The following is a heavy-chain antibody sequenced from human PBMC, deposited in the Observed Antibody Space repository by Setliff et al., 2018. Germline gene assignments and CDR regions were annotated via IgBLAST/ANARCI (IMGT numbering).Heavy chain of an antibody. Sequence: TSETLSLTCSVSGASISTFYWGWIRQPPGKGLEWIGSINYYGSIFDDGTTYSTYYNPSLKSRATISIDTSKSQFSLKLSSMTAADTALYYCARNPDFLQYSFDLWGRGTLVTVSS. CDR2: INYYGSIFDDGTTYST. CDR1: GASISTFY. CDR3: ARNPDFLQYSFDL. V-gene: IGHV4-39*07. D-gene: IGHD5-12*01. J-gene: IGHJ2*01.